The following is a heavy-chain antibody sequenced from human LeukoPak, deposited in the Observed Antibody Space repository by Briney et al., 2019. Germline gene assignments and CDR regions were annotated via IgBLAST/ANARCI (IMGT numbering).Heavy chain of an antibody. Sequence: KTSETLSLTCTVSGGSISSYYWSWIRQPPGKGLEWIGYIYYSGSTNYNPSLKSRVTISVDTSKNQFSLKLSFVTAADTAVYYCARDLGSGSDYWGQGTLVTVSS. CDR3: ARDLGSGSDY. V-gene: IGHV4-59*01. CDR2: IYYSGST. J-gene: IGHJ4*02. CDR1: GGSISSYY. D-gene: IGHD6-19*01.